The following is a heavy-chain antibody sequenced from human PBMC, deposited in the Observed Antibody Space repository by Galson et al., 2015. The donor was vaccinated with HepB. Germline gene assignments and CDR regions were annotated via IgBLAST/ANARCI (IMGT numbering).Heavy chain of an antibody. CDR3: AKGQGLFDS. D-gene: IGHD3-16*01. CDR2: ISGNGDST. CDR1: GFAFDTHA. Sequence: SLRLSCAASGFAFDTHAMSWVRQAPGRGLERISGISGNGDSTIYADSVQGRLTVSRDNSNNMLYLQMNSLRAEDGGLYICAKGQGLFDSWGQGILVTVSS. J-gene: IGHJ5*01. V-gene: IGHV3-23*01.